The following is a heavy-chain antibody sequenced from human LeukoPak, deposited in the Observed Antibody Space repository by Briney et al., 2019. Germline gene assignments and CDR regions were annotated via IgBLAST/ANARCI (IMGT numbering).Heavy chain of an antibody. J-gene: IGHJ4*02. Sequence: SETLSLTCTVSGDSISSSPYYWGWVRQPPGKGLEWIGSIYYIGSTHYNPSLKSRVTISVDTSKNQFSLKLSSVTAADTAVYYCARDGGLGSGWYRSWGQGTLVTVSS. D-gene: IGHD6-19*01. CDR3: ARDGGLGSGWYRS. V-gene: IGHV4-39*07. CDR1: GDSISSSPYY. CDR2: IYYIGST.